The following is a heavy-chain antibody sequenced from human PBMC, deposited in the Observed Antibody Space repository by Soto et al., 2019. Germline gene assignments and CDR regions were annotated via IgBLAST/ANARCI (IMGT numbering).Heavy chain of an antibody. V-gene: IGHV1-69*13. CDR2: IIPIFGTA. CDR1: GGTCSSYA. D-gene: IGHD5-18*01. J-gene: IGHJ6*02. CDR3: ARVRLEAGYAYYYYYYGMDV. Sequence: SVKVSCKASGGTCSSYAISWVRQAPGQGLEWMGGIIPIFGTANYAQKFQGRVTITADESTSTAYMELSSLRSEDTAVYYCARVRLEAGYAYYYYYYGMDVWGQGTTVTVSS.